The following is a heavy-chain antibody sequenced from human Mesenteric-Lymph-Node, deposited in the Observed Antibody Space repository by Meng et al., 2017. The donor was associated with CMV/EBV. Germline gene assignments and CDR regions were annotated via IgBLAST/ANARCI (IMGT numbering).Heavy chain of an antibody. Sequence: LRLSCAGSGFTFSSSAMHWVRQAPGKGLDWVSMIYSDGTTYYEDSVKGRFTISRDESKNTLYLQLNSLRVEDTAVYYCTRGTGGYSYWGQGTLVTVSS. CDR2: IYSDGTT. CDR3: TRGTGGYSY. D-gene: IGHD2-21*01. J-gene: IGHJ4*02. CDR1: GFTFSSSA. V-gene: IGHV3-53*01.